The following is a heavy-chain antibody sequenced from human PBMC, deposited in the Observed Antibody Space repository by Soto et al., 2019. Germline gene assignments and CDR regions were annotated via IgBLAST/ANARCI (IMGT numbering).Heavy chain of an antibody. V-gene: IGHV3-23*01. Sequence: GGSLRLSCAASGFTVSSNYMSWVRQAPGKGLEWVSAISGSGGSTYYADSVKGRFTISRDNSKNTLYLQMNSLRAEDTAVYYCAKRRYYDYLDNWFDPRGQGTLDTGSS. CDR2: ISGSGGST. J-gene: IGHJ5*02. D-gene: IGHD3-3*01. CDR3: AKRRYYDYLDNWFDP. CDR1: GFTVSSNY.